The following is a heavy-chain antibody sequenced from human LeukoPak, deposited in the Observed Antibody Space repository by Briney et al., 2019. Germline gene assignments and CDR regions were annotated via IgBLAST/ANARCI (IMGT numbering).Heavy chain of an antibody. D-gene: IGHD2-2*01. V-gene: IGHV4-59*01. CDR1: GGSISSYY. Sequence: KTSETLSLTCTVSGGSISSYYWSWIRQPPGKGLEWVGYIYYSGSTHYNPSLESRVTISVDVSKNQFSLKLSSVTTADTAVYYCARDSGKCTTTSCSGYLDYWGQGTLVTVSS. CDR3: ARDSGKCTTTSCSGYLDY. J-gene: IGHJ4*02. CDR2: IYYSGST.